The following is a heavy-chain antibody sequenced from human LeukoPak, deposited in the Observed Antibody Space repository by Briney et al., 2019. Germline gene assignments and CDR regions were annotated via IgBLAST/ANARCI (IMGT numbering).Heavy chain of an antibody. V-gene: IGHV1-8*01. CDR3: ARDWGQIQLWLRGTFDI. CDR1: GYTFTSYD. CDR2: MNPNSGNT. D-gene: IGHD5-18*01. Sequence: ASVRVSCTASGYTFTSYDINWVRQAPGQGLEWRGWMNPNSGNTGYAQKFQGRVTMTRNTSIGTAYMELSSLRSEDTAVYYCARDWGQIQLWLRGTFDIWGQGTMVTVSS. J-gene: IGHJ3*02.